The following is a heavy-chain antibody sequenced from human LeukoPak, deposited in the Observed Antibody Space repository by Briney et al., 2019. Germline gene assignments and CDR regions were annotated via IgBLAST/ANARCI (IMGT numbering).Heavy chain of an antibody. J-gene: IGHJ4*02. Sequence: PSETLSLTCTVSGYSISSGYYWGWIRQPPGKGLEWIGSIYHSGSTNYNPSLKSRVTISVDTSKNQFSLKLSSGTAADTAVYYCARSALTFGGVIAYDYWGQGTLVTVSS. V-gene: IGHV4-38-2*02. CDR1: GYSISSGYY. CDR2: IYHSGST. CDR3: ARSALTFGGVIAYDY. D-gene: IGHD3-16*02.